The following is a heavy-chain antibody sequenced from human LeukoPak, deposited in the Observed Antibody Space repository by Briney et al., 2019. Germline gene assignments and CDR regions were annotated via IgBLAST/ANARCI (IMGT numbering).Heavy chain of an antibody. Sequence: SETLSLTCTVSGGSICSGDYYWSWIRQPPGKGLEWIGYIYYSGSTYYNPSLKSRVTISVDTSKNQFSLKLSSVTAADTAVYYCARYGSDYPMDYWGQGTLVTVSS. CDR3: ARYGSDYPMDY. J-gene: IGHJ4*02. CDR1: GGSICSGDYY. D-gene: IGHD4-17*01. V-gene: IGHV4-30-4*01. CDR2: IYYSGST.